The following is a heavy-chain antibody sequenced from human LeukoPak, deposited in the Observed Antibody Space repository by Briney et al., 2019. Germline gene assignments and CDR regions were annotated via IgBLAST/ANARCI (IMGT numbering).Heavy chain of an antibody. J-gene: IGHJ6*03. CDR2: ISYDGSNK. CDR1: GFTFSSYG. CDR3: AKYIVVVPAAIFSYMDV. D-gene: IGHD2-2*02. Sequence: GGSLRLSCAASGFTFSSYGMHWVRQAPGKGLEWVAVISYDGSNKYYADSVKGRFTISRDNSKNTLYLQMNSLRAEDTAVYYCAKYIVVVPAAIFSYMDVWGKGTTVTVSS. V-gene: IGHV3-30*18.